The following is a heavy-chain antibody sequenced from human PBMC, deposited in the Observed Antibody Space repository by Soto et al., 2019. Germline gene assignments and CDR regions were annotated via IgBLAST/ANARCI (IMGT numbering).Heavy chain of an antibody. CDR1: GGSINNYY. V-gene: IGHV4-59*01. CDR2: IYYSGTT. CDR3: ARGGWYIDY. Sequence: PSETLSLTCTVSGGSINNYYWSWIRQPPGKGLEWIGYIYYSGTTDYNPSLKSRVTMSVDTSKNQFSLNLISVSAADTAVYYCARGGWYIDYWGQGTLVTVSS. J-gene: IGHJ4*02. D-gene: IGHD6-19*01.